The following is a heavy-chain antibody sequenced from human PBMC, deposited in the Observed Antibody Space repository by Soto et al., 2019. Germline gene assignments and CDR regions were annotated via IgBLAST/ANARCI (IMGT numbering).Heavy chain of an antibody. CDR3: AKGRGTVSHWHYDS. CDR2: VSRSGSTT. CDR1: GFDFSSFA. V-gene: IGHV3-23*01. J-gene: IGHJ4*02. Sequence: EVHLLESGGGLVQPGGSLRLSCATSGFDFSSFAMTWVRQAPGKGLEWVSIVSRSGSTTYYAASVKGRFTISRDNSKNMVNMQLSSLRVEDTAVYYCAKGRGTVSHWHYDSWGQGILVTVSS. D-gene: IGHD1-1*01.